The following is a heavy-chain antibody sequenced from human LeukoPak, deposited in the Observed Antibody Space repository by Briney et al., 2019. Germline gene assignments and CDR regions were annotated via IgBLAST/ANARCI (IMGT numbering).Heavy chain of an antibody. CDR1: GYTFTSYG. CDR2: ISAYNGNT. D-gene: IGHD5-12*01. V-gene: IGHV1-18*01. Sequence: ASVKVSCKASGYTFTSYGISWVRQAPGKGLEWMGWISAYNGNTNYAQKLQGRVTMTTDTSTSTAYMELRSLRSDDTAVYYCARNGLAANSGYDPHWGQGTLVTVSS. J-gene: IGHJ4*02. CDR3: ARNGLAANSGYDPH.